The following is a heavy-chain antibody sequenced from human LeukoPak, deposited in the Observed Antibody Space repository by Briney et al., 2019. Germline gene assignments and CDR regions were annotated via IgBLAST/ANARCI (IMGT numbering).Heavy chain of an antibody. J-gene: IGHJ4*02. V-gene: IGHV4-59*12. CDR2: IFYSGHS. CDR1: GGFNSRYY. D-gene: IGHD3-10*01. CDR3: ARIDPFGFFDQ. Sequence: PSETLSLTCSVSGGFNSRYYWSWVRQPLGKGLEWLGHIFYSGHSNYNASLTSRIRMSVDTSKAQFSLELASVIAADTAVYYCARIDPFGFFDQWGPGILVTVSS.